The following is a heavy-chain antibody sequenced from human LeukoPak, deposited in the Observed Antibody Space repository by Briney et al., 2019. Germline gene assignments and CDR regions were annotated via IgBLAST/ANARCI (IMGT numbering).Heavy chain of an antibody. J-gene: IGHJ5*02. Sequence: PSETLSLTCSVSGGSVTSGIYHWGWIRQPPGKGLEWIGSVYFDGGTHYNPSLQSRVTVSIDTSKNQFSLRLSSVTAADTALYYCARDHYYDGRGRFDLWGQGTLVTVSS. D-gene: IGHD3-16*01. CDR3: ARDHYYDGRGRFDL. V-gene: IGHV4-39*07. CDR1: GGSVTSGIYH. CDR2: VYFDGGT.